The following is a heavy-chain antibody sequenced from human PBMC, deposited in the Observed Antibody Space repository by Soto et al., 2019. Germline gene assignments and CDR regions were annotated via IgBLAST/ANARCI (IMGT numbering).Heavy chain of an antibody. CDR3: AKLSIQKSWAVTFDQ. D-gene: IGHD4-17*01. J-gene: IGHJ4*02. CDR2: ISYDGSET. Sequence: QVHLVESGGGVVQPGRSLRLSCAASGFTFGDYGMHWVRQAPGKGLEWVADISYDGSETYYADSVEGRFTVSRDNSKSVLYLQMNILRLDDTAVYYCAKLSIQKSWAVTFDQWGQGTLVTVSS. V-gene: IGHV3-30*18. CDR1: GFTFGDYG.